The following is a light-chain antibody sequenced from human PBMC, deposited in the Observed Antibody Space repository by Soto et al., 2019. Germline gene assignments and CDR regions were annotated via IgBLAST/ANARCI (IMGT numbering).Light chain of an antibody. CDR2: AAS. J-gene: IGKJ1*01. V-gene: IGKV1-27*01. CDR1: QAISIY. CDR3: QKYNGAPPT. Sequence: DIPMTQSPSSLSTSVGDRVTITCRASQAISIYLAWYQQKPGKVPKLLIYAASTLQSGVPSRFSGSGSGTDFTLTISSLQPEDVATYYCQKYNGAPPTFGQGTKVEIK.